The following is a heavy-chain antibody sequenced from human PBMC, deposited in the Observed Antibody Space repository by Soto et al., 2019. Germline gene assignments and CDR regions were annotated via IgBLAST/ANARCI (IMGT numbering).Heavy chain of an antibody. CDR3: ARVPPGLHGDYAGYVDY. J-gene: IGHJ4*02. Sequence: QVQLQESGPGLVKPSQTLSLTCTVSSGSISSGGYSWSWIRQHPGKGLEWIGYIYYGVTTYYNPSLNSRFTISVDPSKNQFSLKLSSVTVADTAVYYCARVPPGLHGDYAGYVDYWGQGTLVTVSS. D-gene: IGHD4-17*01. CDR2: IYYGVTT. V-gene: IGHV4-31*03. CDR1: SGSISSGGYS.